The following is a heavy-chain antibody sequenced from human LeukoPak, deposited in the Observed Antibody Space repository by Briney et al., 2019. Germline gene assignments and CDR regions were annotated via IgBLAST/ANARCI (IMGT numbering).Heavy chain of an antibody. V-gene: IGHV4-4*07. D-gene: IGHD6-19*01. J-gene: IGHJ3*02. CDR3: ARSGGSSSGSLGLWYSDI. CDR1: GGSISSYF. CDR2: IYSSGSF. Sequence: TEALSLTCTVSGGSISSYFWTWIRQPAGRGLEWIGHIYSSGSFKYNPSLKSRVTMSIDTSKNQLSLKLNSVTAADTAVYYCARSGGSSSGSLGLWYSDIWGQGTMVTVSS.